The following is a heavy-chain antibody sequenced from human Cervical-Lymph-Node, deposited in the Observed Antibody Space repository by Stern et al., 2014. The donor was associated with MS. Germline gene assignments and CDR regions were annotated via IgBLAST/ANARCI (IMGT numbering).Heavy chain of an antibody. D-gene: IGHD6-25*01. CDR3: ARTLAAAGTAYYYGMDV. V-gene: IGHV2-70*01. J-gene: IGHJ6*02. CDR2: IDWADDK. Sequence: QITLKESGPALVKSTQTLTLTCAFSGFSLTTPGMSVTWIRQPPGKALEWLSLIDWADDKYYSTSLKTRLTVSKDSSVNQVVLTLTNIDPADTATYYCARTLAAAGTAYYYGMDVWGQGTTVTVSS. CDR1: GFSLTTPGMS.